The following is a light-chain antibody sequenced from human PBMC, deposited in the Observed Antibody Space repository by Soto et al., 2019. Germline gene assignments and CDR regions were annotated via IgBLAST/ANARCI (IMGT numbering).Light chain of an antibody. Sequence: DIQMTQSPSTLSTSVGDRVTITSRASQSISSWLAWYQQRPGKAPRLLIYKATILESGVPSRFSGSGSGTEFTLTISSLQPDDFATYYCQQYNSFWTFGQGTKVEI. CDR2: KAT. CDR3: QQYNSFWT. CDR1: QSISSW. V-gene: IGKV1-5*03. J-gene: IGKJ1*01.